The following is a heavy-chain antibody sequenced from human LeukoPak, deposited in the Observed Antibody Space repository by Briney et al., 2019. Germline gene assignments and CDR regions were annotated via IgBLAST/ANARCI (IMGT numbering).Heavy chain of an antibody. CDR1: GFTFSSYA. Sequence: PGGSLRLSCAASGFTFSSYAMSWVRQAPGKGLEWVPAISGSGGSTYYADSVKGRFTISRDNSKNTLYLQMNSLRAEDTAVYYCARDRPNYCGSDGHYYRRDGDYWGRGTLVSVSS. CDR2: ISGSGGST. D-gene: IGHD3-10*01. J-gene: IGHJ4*02. CDR3: ARDRPNYCGSDGHYYRRDGDY. V-gene: IGHV3-23*01.